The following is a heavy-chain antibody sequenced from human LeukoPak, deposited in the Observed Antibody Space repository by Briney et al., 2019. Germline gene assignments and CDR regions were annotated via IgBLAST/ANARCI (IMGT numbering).Heavy chain of an antibody. CDR1: GYSFTSYW. CDR3: ARRPLYYDILTGYYTGNNDAFDI. Sequence: GESLKISCKGSGYSFTSYWIGWVRPMPGKGLEWMGIIYPGDSDTRYSPSFQGQVTISADKSISTAYLQWSSLKASDTAMYYCARRPLYYDILTGYYTGNNDAFDIWGQGTMVTVSS. V-gene: IGHV5-51*01. CDR2: IYPGDSDT. J-gene: IGHJ3*02. D-gene: IGHD3-9*01.